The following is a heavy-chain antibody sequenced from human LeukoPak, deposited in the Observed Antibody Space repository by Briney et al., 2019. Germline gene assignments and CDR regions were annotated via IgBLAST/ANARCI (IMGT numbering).Heavy chain of an antibody. Sequence: SETLSLTCTVSGGSISSYYWSWIRQPPGKGLEWIGYIYYSGTTNYNPSLKSRVTISVDTSKNQFSLKLSSVTAADTAVYYCARELMASSGYLPSAFDLWGRGTLVTVSS. D-gene: IGHD3-22*01. J-gene: IGHJ2*01. CDR1: GGSISSYY. CDR3: ARELMASSGYLPSAFDL. CDR2: IYYSGTT. V-gene: IGHV4-59*12.